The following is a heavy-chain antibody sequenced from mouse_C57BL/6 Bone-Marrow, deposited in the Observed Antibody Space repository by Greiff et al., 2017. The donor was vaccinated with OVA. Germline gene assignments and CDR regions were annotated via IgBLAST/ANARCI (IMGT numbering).Heavy chain of an antibody. V-gene: IGHV1-53*01. D-gene: IGHD1-1*01. Sequence: QVQLQQSGTELVKPGASVKLSCKASGYTFTSYWMHWVKQRPGQGLEWIGNINPSNGGTNYNEKFKSKATLTVDKSSSTAYMQLSSLTSEDSAVYYCARQGCYYYPHFDYWGQGTTLTVSS. J-gene: IGHJ2*01. CDR2: INPSNGGT. CDR1: GYTFTSYW. CDR3: ARQGCYYYPHFDY.